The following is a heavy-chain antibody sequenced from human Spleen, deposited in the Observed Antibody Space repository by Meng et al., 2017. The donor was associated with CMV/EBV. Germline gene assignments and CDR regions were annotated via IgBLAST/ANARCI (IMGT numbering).Heavy chain of an antibody. CDR1: GGSFSDYY. D-gene: IGHD2-2*01. V-gene: IGHV4-34*01. J-gene: IGHJ4*02. Sequence: SETLSLTCSVYGGSFSDYYWSWIHQPPGKGLEWIGEITHSGNTNYNPSLKSRLTISVDTSKKQFSLKLGSVIAADTALYYCARSSSWTHYDYWGQGTLVTVSS. CDR2: ITHSGNT. CDR3: ARSSSWTHYDY.